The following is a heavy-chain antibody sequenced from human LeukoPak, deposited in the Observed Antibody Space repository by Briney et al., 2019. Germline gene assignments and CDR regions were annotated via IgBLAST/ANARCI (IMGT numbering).Heavy chain of an antibody. D-gene: IGHD3-10*01. J-gene: IGHJ4*02. CDR2: IRYDGSNK. V-gene: IGHV3-30*02. CDR3: TTGYGSGSFGGY. Sequence: GGSLRLSCVASGFTFSSYGMHWVRQAPGRGLEWVAFIRYDGSNKYYVDSVKGRFTISRDNAKNSLYLQMNSLGAEDTAVYYCTTGYGSGSFGGYWGQGTLVTVSS. CDR1: GFTFSSYG.